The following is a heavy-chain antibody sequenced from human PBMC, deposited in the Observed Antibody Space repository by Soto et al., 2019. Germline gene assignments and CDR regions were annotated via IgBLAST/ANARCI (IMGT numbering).Heavy chain of an antibody. V-gene: IGHV3-23*01. J-gene: IGHJ4*02. Sequence: PGGCLRLSCVASGFIFSTSGSAFSSSAMTRVRQTPGKELEWVSSVSGSGVRTYYSDSVRGRFTISRDNSKDRLYLEMNSVRAEDTAVYYCATPAYDYWGQGTLVTVSS. CDR3: ATPAYDY. D-gene: IGHD3-16*01. CDR2: VSGSGVRT. CDR1: GFIFSTSGSAFSSSA.